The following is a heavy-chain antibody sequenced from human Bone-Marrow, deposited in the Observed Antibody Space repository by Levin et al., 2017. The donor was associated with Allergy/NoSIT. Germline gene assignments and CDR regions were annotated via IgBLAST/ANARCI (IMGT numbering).Heavy chain of an antibody. D-gene: IGHD2-2*02. CDR2: IKQDGSEK. V-gene: IGHV3-7*04. Sequence: GESLKISCVASGFDFSTYWMSWVRQAPGKGLEWVANIKQDGSEKNYVDSVKGRFTISRDNAKNSLYLQMNSLRVEDTAVYYCARRAYTYDFWGQGTLVTVSS. J-gene: IGHJ4*02. CDR3: ARRAYTYDF. CDR1: GFDFSTYW.